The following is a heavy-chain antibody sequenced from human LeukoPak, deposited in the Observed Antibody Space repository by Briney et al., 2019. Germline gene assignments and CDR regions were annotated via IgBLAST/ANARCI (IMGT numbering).Heavy chain of an antibody. CDR3: ARGGFYCGGDCYVDY. CDR2: INHSGST. D-gene: IGHD2-21*02. J-gene: IGHJ4*02. Sequence: SETLSLTCAVYGVSFSPYYWSWIRQPPGKGLEWIGEINHSGSTNYNPSLKSRVTISVDTSKNQFSLRLSSVTAADTAVYYCARGGFYCGGDCYVDYWGQGTLVTVSS. V-gene: IGHV4-34*01. CDR1: GVSFSPYY.